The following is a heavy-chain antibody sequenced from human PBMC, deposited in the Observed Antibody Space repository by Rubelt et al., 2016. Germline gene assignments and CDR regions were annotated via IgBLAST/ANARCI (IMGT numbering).Heavy chain of an antibody. Sequence: GLLKPSETLSLTCAVYGGSFSGYYWSWIRQPPGKGLEWIGEINHSGSTNYNPSLKSRVTISVDTSKNQFSLKLSSVTAADTAVYYCANSPPTGRYFDWLLSQYAFDIWGQGTMVTVSS. V-gene: IGHV4-34*01. CDR3: ANSPPTGRYFDWLLSQYAFDI. CDR1: GGSFSGYY. CDR2: INHSGST. J-gene: IGHJ3*02. D-gene: IGHD3-9*01.